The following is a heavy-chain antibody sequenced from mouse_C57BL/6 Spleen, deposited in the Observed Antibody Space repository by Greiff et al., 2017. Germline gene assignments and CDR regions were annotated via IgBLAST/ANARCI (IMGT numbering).Heavy chain of an antibody. CDR3: TDGYPYAMDY. V-gene: IGHV6-3*01. CDR2: IRLKSDNYAT. CDR1: GFTFSNYW. D-gene: IGHD2-3*01. Sequence: EVQGVESGGGLVQPGGSMKLSCVASGFTFSNYWMNWVRQSPEKGLEWVAQIRLKSDNYATHYAESVKGRFTISRDDSKSSVYLQMNNLRAEDTGIYYCTDGYPYAMDYWGQGTSVTVSS. J-gene: IGHJ4*01.